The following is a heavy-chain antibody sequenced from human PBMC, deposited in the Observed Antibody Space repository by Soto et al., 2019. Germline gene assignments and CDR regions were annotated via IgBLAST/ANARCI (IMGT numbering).Heavy chain of an antibody. CDR3: ARANCVRCPVDL. CDR2: IYYRGTT. Sequence: QVQLQESGPRLAKPSESLSLTCSVSGASLTRGGYYWSGVRQPPGRQLEWIGSIYYRGTTNYNPSLPGRVTISEDTYPNQVSVTVKSVTAADTAVYFCARANCVRCPVDLGGQGTLVTVSS. V-gene: IGHV4-61*08. J-gene: IGHJ5*02. D-gene: IGHD1-1*01. CDR1: GASLTRGGYY.